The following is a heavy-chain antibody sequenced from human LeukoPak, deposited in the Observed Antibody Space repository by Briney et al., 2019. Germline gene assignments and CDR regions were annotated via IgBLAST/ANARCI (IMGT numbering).Heavy chain of an antibody. D-gene: IGHD1-1*01. V-gene: IGHV3-7*01. Sequence: GGSLRLSCVVSEFPFNNHWMSWVRQSAGKRLEWVANIDQDGDEKYYVGSVKGRFTISRDNAKNTLYLQMNSLRAEDTAVYYCAKEVQGAPYGWGQGTLVTVSS. CDR3: AKEVQGAPYG. J-gene: IGHJ4*02. CDR2: IDQDGDEK. CDR1: EFPFNNHW.